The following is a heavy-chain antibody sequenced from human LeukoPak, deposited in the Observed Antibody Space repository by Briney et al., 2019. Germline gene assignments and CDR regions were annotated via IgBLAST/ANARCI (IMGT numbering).Heavy chain of an antibody. J-gene: IGHJ5*02. CDR1: GGSISSGGYS. Sequence: KSSETLSLTCAVSGGSISSGGYSWSWIRQPPGKGLEWIGYIYHSGSTYYNPSLKSRVTISVDRSKNQFSLKPSSVTAADTAVYYCAGSKDGYSSSWPFDPWGQGTLVTVSS. D-gene: IGHD6-13*01. V-gene: IGHV4-30-2*01. CDR2: IYHSGST. CDR3: AGSKDGYSSSWPFDP.